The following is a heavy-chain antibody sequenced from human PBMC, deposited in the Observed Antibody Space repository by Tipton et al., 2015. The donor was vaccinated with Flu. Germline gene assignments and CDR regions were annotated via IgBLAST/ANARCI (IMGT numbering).Heavy chain of an antibody. D-gene: IGHD2/OR15-2a*01. J-gene: IGHJ4*02. Sequence: SLRLSCTASGFTFGDYAMSWFRQAPGKELGWVGFIRSKVYGGTTEYAASVKGRFTISRDDSKSIAYLQMNSLKTEDTAVYYCTYFWPARYWGQGTLVTVSS. CDR2: IRSKVYGGTT. V-gene: IGHV3-49*03. CDR1: GFTFGDYA. CDR3: TYFWPARY.